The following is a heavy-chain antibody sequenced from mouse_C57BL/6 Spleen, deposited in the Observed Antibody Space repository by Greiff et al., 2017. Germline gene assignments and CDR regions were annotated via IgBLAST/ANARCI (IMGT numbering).Heavy chain of an antibody. CDR3: AISGVTTNFDV. J-gene: IGHJ1*03. V-gene: IGHV1-74*01. Sequence: VQLQQPGAELVKPGASVKVSCKASGYTFTSYWMHWVKQRPGQGLEWIGRIHPSDSDTNYNQKFKGKATLTVDKSSSTADMQLSSLTSEDSAVYYCAISGVTTNFDVWGTGTTVTVSS. D-gene: IGHD2-2*01. CDR1: GYTFTSYW. CDR2: IHPSDSDT.